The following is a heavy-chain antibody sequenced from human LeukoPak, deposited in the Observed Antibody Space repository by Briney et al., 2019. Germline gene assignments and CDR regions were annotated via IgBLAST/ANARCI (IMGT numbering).Heavy chain of an antibody. V-gene: IGHV3-33*01. J-gene: IGHJ6*02. CDR2: MWYDESKE. CDR3: ARDPYYGSGKYYHGMDL. Sequence: GQSLRLSCAASGFTFSNYGMHWVRQAPGKGLGWVAVMWYDESKEYSGDSVKGRFTISRDKSKNTLYLQMNSLKVEDTAVYYCARDPYYGSGKYYHGMDLWGQGTTVTVSS. CDR1: GFTFSNYG. D-gene: IGHD3-10*01.